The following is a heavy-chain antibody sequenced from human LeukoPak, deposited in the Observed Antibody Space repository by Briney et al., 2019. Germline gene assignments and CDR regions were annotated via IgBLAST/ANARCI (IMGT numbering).Heavy chain of an antibody. Sequence: ASVKVSCKTSGYSFTNYGITWVRQAPGQGLEWMGWISGYNSKPFYAQNFQGRVTMTTDTSTSTAYMELRSLRSDDTAVYYCARDPHYDFWSGYYGGNWFDPWGQGTLVTVS. D-gene: IGHD3-3*01. CDR1: GYSFTNYG. J-gene: IGHJ5*02. CDR3: ARDPHYDFWSGYYGGNWFDP. CDR2: ISGYNSKP. V-gene: IGHV1-18*01.